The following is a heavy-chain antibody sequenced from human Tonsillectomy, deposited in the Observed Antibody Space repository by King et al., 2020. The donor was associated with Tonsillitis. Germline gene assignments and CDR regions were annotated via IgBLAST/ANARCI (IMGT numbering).Heavy chain of an antibody. CDR3: AGSYYDTSGYYYFQH. CDR2: ISVYNGNT. Sequence: QLVQSGAEVKKPGASVKVSCKASGYTFSSYGISWVRQAPGQGLEWMGWISVYNGNTNYAQKLQDRVTMTTDTSTSTAYMELRSLRSDDTAVYYCAGSYYDTSGYYYFQHWGQGTLVTVSS. CDR1: GYTFSSYG. D-gene: IGHD3-22*01. J-gene: IGHJ1*01. V-gene: IGHV1-18*01.